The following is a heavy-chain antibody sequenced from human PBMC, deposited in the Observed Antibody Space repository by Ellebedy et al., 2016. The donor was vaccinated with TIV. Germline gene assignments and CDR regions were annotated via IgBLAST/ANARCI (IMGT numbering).Heavy chain of an antibody. D-gene: IGHD5-18*01. CDR3: AREPRDPAIYYGMDV. CDR2: INPNSGGT. CDR1: GYTFTGYY. J-gene: IGHJ6*02. Sequence: AASVKVSCKASGYTFTGYYMHWVRQAPGQGLEWMGWINPNSGGTNYAQKFQGWVTMTRDTSISTAYMELSRLRSDDTAVYYCAREPRDPAIYYGMDVWGQGTTVTVSS. V-gene: IGHV1-2*04.